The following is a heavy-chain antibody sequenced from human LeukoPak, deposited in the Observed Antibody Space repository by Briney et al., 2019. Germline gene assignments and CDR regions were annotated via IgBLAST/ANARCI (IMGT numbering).Heavy chain of an antibody. D-gene: IGHD6-13*01. J-gene: IGHJ5*02. CDR3: ARSLAAAGTVWFDP. CDR1: GYSFTSYW. CDR2: IYPGDSDT. Sequence: GESLKISCKGSGYSFTSYWIGLVRQMPGKGLEWMGIIYPGDSDTRSSPSFQGQVTISADKSISPAYLQWRSLKTSDTAMYYCARSLAAAGTVWFDPWGQGTLVTVSS. V-gene: IGHV5-51*01.